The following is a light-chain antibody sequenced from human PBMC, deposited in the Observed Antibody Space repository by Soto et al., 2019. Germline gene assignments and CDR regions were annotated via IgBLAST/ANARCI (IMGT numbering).Light chain of an antibody. CDR1: QSVSSN. CDR3: QQDNNWPLT. J-gene: IGKJ1*01. CDR2: GTS. V-gene: IGKV3-15*01. Sequence: EIVMTPSPAPLSVSPGERATLSCRASQSVSSNLAWYQQKPGQSPRLLIYGTSTRATGIPARFSGSGSGTEFTLTISSLQSEDFAVYYCQQDNNWPLTFGQGTKVDNK.